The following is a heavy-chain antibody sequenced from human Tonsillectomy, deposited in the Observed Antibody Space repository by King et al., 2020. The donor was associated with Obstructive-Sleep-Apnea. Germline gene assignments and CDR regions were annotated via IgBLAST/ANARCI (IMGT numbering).Heavy chain of an antibody. J-gene: IGHJ4*02. Sequence: VQLVESGGGLVQPGGSLRLSCAASGFTVSSNYMSWVRQAPGKGLEWGSVIYSGGRTYYADSVKGGFTTSRDNSKKTLYLQMNSLRAEDTAVYYCARKSGVFCSSTSCYDYWGQGTLVTVSS. CDR2: IYSGGRT. CDR1: GFTVSSNY. CDR3: ARKSGVFCSSTSCYDY. V-gene: IGHV3-66*01. D-gene: IGHD2-2*01.